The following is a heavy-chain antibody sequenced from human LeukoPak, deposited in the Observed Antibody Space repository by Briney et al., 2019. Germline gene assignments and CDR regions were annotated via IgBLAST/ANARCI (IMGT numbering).Heavy chain of an antibody. D-gene: IGHD3-22*01. CDR1: GFTFSSYS. V-gene: IGHV3-21*04. CDR2: ITIGSYI. Sequence: GGSLRLSCAASGFTFSSYSMNWVRQAPGKGLEWISSITIGSYIYYADSVKGRFTISRDNSKNTLYLQMNSLRAEDTAVYYCAKVQQGSGYYISLYNWFDPWGQGTLVTVSP. J-gene: IGHJ5*02. CDR3: AKVQQGSGYYISLYNWFDP.